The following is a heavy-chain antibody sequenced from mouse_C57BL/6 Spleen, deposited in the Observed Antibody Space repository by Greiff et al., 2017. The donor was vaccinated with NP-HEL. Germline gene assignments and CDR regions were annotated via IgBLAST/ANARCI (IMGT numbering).Heavy chain of an antibody. Sequence: VKLMESGPELVKPGASVKISCKASGYAFSSSWMNWVKQRPGKGLEWIGRVYPGDGDTNYNGKFKGKATLTADKSSSTAYMQLSSLTSEDSAVYFCARNYGSSYEDYAMDYWGQGTSVTVSS. CDR3: ARNYGSSYEDYAMDY. CDR2: VYPGDGDT. D-gene: IGHD1-1*01. J-gene: IGHJ4*01. V-gene: IGHV1-82*01. CDR1: GYAFSSSW.